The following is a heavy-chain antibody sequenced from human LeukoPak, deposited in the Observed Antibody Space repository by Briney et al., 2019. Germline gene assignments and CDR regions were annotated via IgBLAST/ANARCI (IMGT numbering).Heavy chain of an antibody. J-gene: IGHJ4*02. Sequence: GGSLRLSCAASGFTFSSYSMHWVRQAPGKGLEWVSSISSSSSYIYYADSVKGRFTISRDNAKNSLYLQMNSLRAEDTAVYYCARDSTPGAITYYFDYWGQGTLVTVSS. CDR3: ARDSTPGAITYYFDY. D-gene: IGHD1-26*01. CDR1: GFTFSSYS. CDR2: ISSSSSYI. V-gene: IGHV3-21*01.